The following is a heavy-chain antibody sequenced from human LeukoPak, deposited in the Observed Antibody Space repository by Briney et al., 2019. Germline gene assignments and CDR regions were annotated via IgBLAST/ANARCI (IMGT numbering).Heavy chain of an antibody. CDR2: ISGSGGST. D-gene: IGHD3-22*01. Sequence: GGSLRLSCAASGFTLSSYAMSWVRPAPGKGLEWVSVISGSGGSTYYADSVKGRFTISRDNSKNTLYLQMNSLRAEDTAVYYCAKDLVEYYYDSSGPPDAFDIWGQGTMVTVSS. CDR3: AKDLVEYYYDSSGPPDAFDI. J-gene: IGHJ3*02. CDR1: GFTLSSYA. V-gene: IGHV3-23*01.